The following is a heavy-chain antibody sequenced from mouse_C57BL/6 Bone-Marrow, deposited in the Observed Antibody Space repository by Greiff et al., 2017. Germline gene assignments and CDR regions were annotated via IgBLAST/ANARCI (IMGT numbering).Heavy chain of an antibody. Sequence: ESGPGLVKPSQSLSLTCSVTGYSITSGYYWNWIRQFPGNKLEWMGYISYDGSNNYNPSLKNRISITRDTSKNQFFLKLNSVTTEDTATYDCARIERLGGSYFDYWGQGTTLTVSS. V-gene: IGHV3-6*01. CDR1: GYSITSGYY. J-gene: IGHJ2*01. D-gene: IGHD4-1*01. CDR2: ISYDGSN. CDR3: ARIERLGGSYFDY.